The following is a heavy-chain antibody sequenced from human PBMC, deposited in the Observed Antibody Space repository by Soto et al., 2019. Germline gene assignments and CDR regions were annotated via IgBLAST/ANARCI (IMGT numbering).Heavy chain of an antibody. CDR3: AGATRSFDY. V-gene: IGHV4-39*01. CDR1: GGSISSSSYY. J-gene: IGHJ4*02. CDR2: IYYSGST. D-gene: IGHD5-12*01. Sequence: SETLSLTCTVSGGSISSSSYYWGWIRQPPGKGLEWIGSIYYSGSTYYNPSPKSRVTISVDTSKNQFSLKLSSVTAADTAVYYCAGATRSFDYWGQGTLVTVSS.